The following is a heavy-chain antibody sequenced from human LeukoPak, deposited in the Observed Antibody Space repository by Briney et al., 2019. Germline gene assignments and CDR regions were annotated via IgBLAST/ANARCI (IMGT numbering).Heavy chain of an antibody. J-gene: IGHJ4*02. CDR2: INPSNGDT. D-gene: IGHD2-21*02. CDR1: GYTFTNYY. Sequence: ASVKISCKASGYTFTNYYMHWVRQAPGQGLEWMGWINPSNGDTNYAQKFQGRVTMTRDTSISTAYMELSRLRSDDTAVYYCARDCGSDCYSLDYWGQGTLVTVSS. CDR3: ARDCGSDCYSLDY. V-gene: IGHV1-2*02.